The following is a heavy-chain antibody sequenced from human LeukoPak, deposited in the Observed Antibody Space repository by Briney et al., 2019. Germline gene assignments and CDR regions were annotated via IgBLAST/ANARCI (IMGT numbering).Heavy chain of an antibody. J-gene: IGHJ3*02. CDR1: GGSISSYY. V-gene: IGHV4-59*01. D-gene: IGHD1-26*01. Sequence: PSETLSLTCTVSGGSISSYYWSWLRQPPGKGLEGIGYIYYSGSTNYNPSLKSRVTISVDTSKNQFSLKLSSVTAADAAVYYCAGGGGSYYHSAFDIWGQGTMVTVSS. CDR2: IYYSGST. CDR3: AGGGGSYYHSAFDI.